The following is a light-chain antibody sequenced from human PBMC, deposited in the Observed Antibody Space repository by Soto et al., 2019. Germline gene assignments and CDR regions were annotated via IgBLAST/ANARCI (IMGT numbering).Light chain of an antibody. CDR2: GAS. CDR3: QQHDNWPPIT. J-gene: IGKJ5*01. Sequence: IVLTQSPATLSVSPVERATLSCRASQSVSSNLAWHQQRPGQAPRLLIHGASTRATGIPGRFSGSGSGTEFTLTISSLQSEDFAVYYCQQHDNWPPITFGQGTRLEIK. CDR1: QSVSSN. V-gene: IGKV3-15*01.